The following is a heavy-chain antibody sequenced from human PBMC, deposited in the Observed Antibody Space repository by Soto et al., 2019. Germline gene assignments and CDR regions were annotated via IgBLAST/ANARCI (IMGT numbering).Heavy chain of an antibody. Sequence: ASVKVSCKTSGYTFTNYGISWVRQAPGQGLEWMGWITTDKGKTTYAQKFQGRFTMTRYTSTSTVYMELSSLRSDDTAVYYCAREFGYPGIVRFDYWXQGTLVRVSS. D-gene: IGHD1-1*01. V-gene: IGHV1-18*01. J-gene: IGHJ4*02. CDR3: AREFGYPGIVRFDY. CDR2: ITTDKGKT. CDR1: GYTFTNYG.